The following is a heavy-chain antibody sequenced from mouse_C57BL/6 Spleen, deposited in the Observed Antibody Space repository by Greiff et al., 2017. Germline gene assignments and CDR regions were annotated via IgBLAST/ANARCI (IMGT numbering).Heavy chain of an antibody. CDR1: GYAFSSYW. V-gene: IGHV1-80*01. Sequence: QVHVKQSGAELVKPGASVKISCKASGYAFSSYWMNWVKQRPGKGLEWIGQIYPGDGDTNYNGKFKGKATLTADKSSSTAYMQLSSLTSEDSAVYFCAYSNPYYYAMDYWGQGTSVTVSS. D-gene: IGHD2-5*01. J-gene: IGHJ4*01. CDR3: AYSNPYYYAMDY. CDR2: IYPGDGDT.